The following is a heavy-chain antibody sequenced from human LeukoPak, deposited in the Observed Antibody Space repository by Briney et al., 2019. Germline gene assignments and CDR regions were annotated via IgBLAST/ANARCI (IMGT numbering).Heavy chain of an antibody. Sequence: GGSLRLSCVGSGFTFDDYGMAWVRQAPGKGLEWVSGINWNGGSIGYADSVKGRFTVSRDDAKNSLYLQMTSLRAEDTALYYCARGYCSGGSCFAFDYWGQGTLVTVSS. CDR1: GFTFDDYG. J-gene: IGHJ4*02. CDR2: INWNGGSI. CDR3: ARGYCSGGSCFAFDY. D-gene: IGHD2-15*01. V-gene: IGHV3-20*04.